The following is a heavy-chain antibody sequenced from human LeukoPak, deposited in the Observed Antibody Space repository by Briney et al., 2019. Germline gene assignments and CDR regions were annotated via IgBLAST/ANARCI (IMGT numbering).Heavy chain of an antibody. CDR1: GESFSGYS. D-gene: IGHD5-12*01. CDR3: ARGGQVDGYNYFDY. CDR2: INQRRNT. Sequence: IPSETLSLTCVVYGESFSGYSWSWIRQPPGKGLEWIGEINQRRNTNYNPSLKSRVTISIDTSKNQFSLKLSSVTAADTAVYYCARGGQVDGYNYFDYWGQGTLVTVSS. J-gene: IGHJ4*02. V-gene: IGHV4-34*01.